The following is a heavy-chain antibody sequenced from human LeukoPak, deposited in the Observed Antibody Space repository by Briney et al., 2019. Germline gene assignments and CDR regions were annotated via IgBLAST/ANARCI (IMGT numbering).Heavy chain of an antibody. Sequence: PSETLSLTCTVSGGSVSSSSYYWGWIRQPPGKGLEWIGSIYHSGSTYYNPSLKGRVTISVDKSKNQFSLKLSSVTAADTAVYYCARVGSTYYYDSSGYHFDYWGQGTLVTVSS. CDR3: ARVGSTYYYDSSGYHFDY. CDR1: GGSVSSSSYY. V-gene: IGHV4-39*07. J-gene: IGHJ4*02. CDR2: IYHSGST. D-gene: IGHD3-22*01.